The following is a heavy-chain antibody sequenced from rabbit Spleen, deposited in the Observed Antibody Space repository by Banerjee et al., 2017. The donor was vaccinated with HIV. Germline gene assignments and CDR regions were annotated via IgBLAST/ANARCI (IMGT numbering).Heavy chain of an antibody. Sequence: QSLEESGGGLVKPGGTLTLTCTVSGFDFTNYYISWVRQAPGKGLEWIGIIYPAKGSTDYASWVNGRFTISSDNAQSTVDLKMTSLTAADTATYFCARAIVPWLGLTRLDLWGQGTLVTVS. D-gene: IGHD4-1*01. CDR1: GFDFTNYY. CDR2: IYPAKGST. CDR3: ARAIVPWLGLTRLDL. J-gene: IGHJ3*01. V-gene: IGHV1S43*01.